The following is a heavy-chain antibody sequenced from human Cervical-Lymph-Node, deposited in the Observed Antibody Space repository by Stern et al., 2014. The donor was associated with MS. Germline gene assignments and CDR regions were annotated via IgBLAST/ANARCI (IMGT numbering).Heavy chain of an antibody. D-gene: IGHD5-18*01. Sequence: QVQLQESGPGLVKPSETLSLTCTVSGGSTSGYYWSWIRQPPGKGQEWIGYIYSSGGTNYNPSLKSRVTISIDTSKNHFSLKLNSVTAADTAMYYCARGRTLVTGFDYWGQGTLVTVSS. CDR3: ARGRTLVTGFDY. CDR1: GGSTSGYY. J-gene: IGHJ4*02. V-gene: IGHV4-59*01. CDR2: IYSSGGT.